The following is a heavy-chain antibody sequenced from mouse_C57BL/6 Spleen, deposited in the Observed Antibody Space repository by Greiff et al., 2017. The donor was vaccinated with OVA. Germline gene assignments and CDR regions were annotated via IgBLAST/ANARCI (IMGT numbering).Heavy chain of an antibody. CDR3: AREEGSSSFDY. Sequence: VQLQQSGPELVKPGASVKISCKASGYAFSSSWMNWVKQRPGKGLEWIGRIYPGDGDTNYNGKLKGKATLTADKSSSTAYMQLSSLTSEDSAVYFCAREEGSSSFDYWGQGTTLTVSS. CDR1: GYAFSSSW. D-gene: IGHD1-1*01. CDR2: IYPGDGDT. J-gene: IGHJ2*01. V-gene: IGHV1-82*01.